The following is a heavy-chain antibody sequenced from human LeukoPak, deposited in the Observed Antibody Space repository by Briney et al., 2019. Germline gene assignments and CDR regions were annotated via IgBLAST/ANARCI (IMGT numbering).Heavy chain of an antibody. V-gene: IGHV1-2*02. CDR2: INTKTGRT. CDR1: GYSFTDYY. Sequence: ASVKVSCKTSGYSFTDYYIHWVRQAPGQGLEWMGWINTKTGRTSSARKFQGRVTMARDPSITTVYMDMAWLTSDDTAIYFCARADFIDAGPYLIGPWGQGTLVTVSS. D-gene: IGHD3-3*01. J-gene: IGHJ5*02. CDR3: ARADFIDAGPYLIGP.